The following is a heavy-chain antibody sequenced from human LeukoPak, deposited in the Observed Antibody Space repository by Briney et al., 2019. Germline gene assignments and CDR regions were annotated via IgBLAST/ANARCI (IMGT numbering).Heavy chain of an antibody. CDR3: TRGAAAGDSENWFDP. CDR1: GNTFIVYY. D-gene: IGHD6-13*01. J-gene: IGHJ5*02. Sequence: ASVKVSFKASGNTFIVYYIHWVRQAPGQGLEWMGWINPNSGGTNYAQRFQGRVTTTRDTSISTAYMELSRLRSDDTAVYYCTRGAAAGDSENWFDPWGQGTLVTVSS. V-gene: IGHV1-2*02. CDR2: INPNSGGT.